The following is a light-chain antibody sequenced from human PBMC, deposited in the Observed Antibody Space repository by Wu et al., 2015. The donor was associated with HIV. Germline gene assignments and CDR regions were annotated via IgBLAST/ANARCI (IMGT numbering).Light chain of an antibody. J-gene: IGKJ5*01. CDR2: DAS. CDR3: VQQLNSFPLT. V-gene: IGKV1-13*02. CDR1: QDISTY. Sequence: AIQLTQSPSSLSASIGDRVNITCRASQDISTYLAWYQQTPGKAPRVLIYDASTLQSGVSSRFSGSGSGAYFTLTISGLQREDFCGFIFVQQLNSFPLTFGQGSRLEI.